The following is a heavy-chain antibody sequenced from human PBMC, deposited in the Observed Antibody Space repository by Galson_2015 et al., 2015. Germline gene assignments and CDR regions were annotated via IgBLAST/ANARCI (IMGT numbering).Heavy chain of an antibody. J-gene: IGHJ4*02. V-gene: IGHV3-21*01. D-gene: IGHD7-27*01. Sequence: SLRLSCAASGFPFSSHTMNWVRQAPGKGLQWVSSISGRSTFIFYSDSVKGRFTISRDNAKNSLPLQMNSLRGDDTAVYYCTRHLGIGSGSPEFWGQGTLVAVSS. CDR3: TRHLGIGSGSPEF. CDR1: GFPFSSHT. CDR2: ISGRSTFI.